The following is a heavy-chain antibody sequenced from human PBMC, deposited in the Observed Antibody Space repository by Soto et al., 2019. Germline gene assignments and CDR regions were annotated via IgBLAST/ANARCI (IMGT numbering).Heavy chain of an antibody. Sequence: GGSLKLSCAASGFTLSTYNMNWFRPTPGKGLEWVSSISSSDSYMYYTDSVKGRFTISRDNAKNSLYLQMNSLRAEDTAVYYCARFGTISEDNWSDPWGQGTLVTVSS. V-gene: IGHV3-21*01. CDR2: ISSSDSYM. CDR1: GFTLSTYN. D-gene: IGHD3-10*01. J-gene: IGHJ5*02. CDR3: ARFGTISEDNWSDP.